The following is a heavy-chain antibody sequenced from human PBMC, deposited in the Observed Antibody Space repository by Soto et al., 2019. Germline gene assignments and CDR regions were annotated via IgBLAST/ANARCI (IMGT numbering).Heavy chain of an antibody. D-gene: IGHD6-19*01. J-gene: IGHJ4*02. CDR3: AKDAVAVAGTAATNFDY. V-gene: IGHV3-23*01. Sequence: GGSRRLSWAASGCTFSRYAMSWVRQGQGEGREWVSGISYGSRSTYYADSVKGRFTISRDNSQNTLYLQMNSLRAEDTAVYYCAKDAVAVAGTAATNFDYWGQGTQVTVSS. CDR2: ISYGSRST. CDR1: GCTFSRYA.